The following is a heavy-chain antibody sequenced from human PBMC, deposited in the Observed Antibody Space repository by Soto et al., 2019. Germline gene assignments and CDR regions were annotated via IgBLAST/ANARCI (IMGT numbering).Heavy chain of an antibody. CDR3: AREDSIIIPAVSDI. CDR2: ISNSDYT. V-gene: IGHV3-21*01. CDR1: VFACNNYG. Sequence: GPLRLSCTVSVFACNNYGINWVRQAPGKWLEWVSSISNSDYTYYSDSVKGRFTISRDNAKNSVSLQMNTLRVEDTAVYYCAREDSIIIPAVSDIWGQGTLVTVSS. D-gene: IGHD2-2*01. J-gene: IGHJ4*02.